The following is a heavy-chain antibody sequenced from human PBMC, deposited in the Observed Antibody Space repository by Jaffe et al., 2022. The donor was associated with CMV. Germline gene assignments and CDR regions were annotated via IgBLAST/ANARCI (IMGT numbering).Heavy chain of an antibody. CDR2: IGTAGDP. CDR3: ARDRDGDYDGNTFDY. D-gene: IGHD4-17*01. CDR1: GFTFSSYD. Sequence: EVQLVESGGGLVQPGGSLRLSCAASGFTFSSYDMHWVRQATGKGLEWVSAIGTAGDPYYPGSVKGRFTISRENAKNSLYLQMNSLRDEDTAVYYCARDRDGDYDGNTFDYWGQGTLVTVSS. J-gene: IGHJ4*02. V-gene: IGHV3-13*05.